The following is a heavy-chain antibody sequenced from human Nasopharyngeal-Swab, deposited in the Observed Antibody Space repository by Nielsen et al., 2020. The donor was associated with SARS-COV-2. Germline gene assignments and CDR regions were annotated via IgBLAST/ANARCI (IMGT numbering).Heavy chain of an antibody. CDR3: AKSVAAAGPDYYYGMDV. D-gene: IGHD6-13*01. V-gene: IGHV3-23*01. Sequence: VRQAPGKGLEWVSAISGSGGSTYYADSVKGRFTISRDNSKNTLYLQMNNLRAEDTAVYYCAKSVAAAGPDYYYGMDVWGQGTTVTVSS. J-gene: IGHJ6*02. CDR2: ISGSGGST.